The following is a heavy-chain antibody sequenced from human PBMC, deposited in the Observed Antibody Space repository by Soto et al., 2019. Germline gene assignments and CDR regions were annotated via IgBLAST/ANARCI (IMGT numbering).Heavy chain of an antibody. V-gene: IGHV3-21*01. Sequence: GGSLRLSCAASGFTFSSYSMNWVRQAPGKGLEWVSSISSSSSYIYYADSVKGRFTISRDNAKNSLYLQMNSLRAEDTAVYYYARVSHTVMVTWSLGYYYGMDVWGQGTTVTVSS. CDR1: GFTFSSYS. D-gene: IGHD5-18*01. CDR3: ARVSHTVMVTWSLGYYYGMDV. CDR2: ISSSSSYI. J-gene: IGHJ6*02.